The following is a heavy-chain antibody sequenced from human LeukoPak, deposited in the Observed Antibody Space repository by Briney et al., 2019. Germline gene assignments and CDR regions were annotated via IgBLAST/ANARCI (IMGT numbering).Heavy chain of an antibody. CDR3: ARGPGDYYDSSGYYYFDY. J-gene: IGHJ4*02. V-gene: IGHV1-69*13. CDR1: GGTFSSYA. Sequence: PRASVKVSCKASGGTFSSYAISWVRQAPGQGLEWMGGIIPIFGTANYAQKFQGRVTITADESTSTAYMELSSLRSEDTAVYYCARGPGDYYDSSGYYYFDYWGQGTLVTVSS. D-gene: IGHD3-22*01. CDR2: IIPIFGTA.